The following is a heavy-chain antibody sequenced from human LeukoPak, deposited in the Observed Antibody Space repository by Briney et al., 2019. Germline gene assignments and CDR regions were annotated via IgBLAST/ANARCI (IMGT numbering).Heavy chain of an antibody. CDR3: ARQAFPDSTGSAFDI. V-gene: IGHV4-59*08. CDR1: GGSINNYY. CDR2: IYYSGST. D-gene: IGHD2/OR15-2a*01. J-gene: IGHJ3*02. Sequence: KPSETLSLTCTVSGGSINNYYWSWIRQPPGKGLEWIGYIYYSGSTNYNPSLKSRVTISVDTSKNQFSLKLSPVTAADTAVYYCARQAFPDSTGSAFDIWGQGTMVTVSS.